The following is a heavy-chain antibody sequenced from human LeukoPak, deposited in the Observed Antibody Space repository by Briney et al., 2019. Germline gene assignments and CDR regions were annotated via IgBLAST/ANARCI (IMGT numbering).Heavy chain of an antibody. CDR1: GFTVSSNY. D-gene: IGHD3-10*01. V-gene: IGHV3-53*01. CDR2: IYSGGST. Sequence: PGGSLRLSCAASGFTVSSNYMSWVRQAPGKGLERVSVIYSGGSTYYADSVKGRFTISRDNSKNTLYLQMNSLRAEDTAVYYGARETTAMVRGVYCYCCGMDVWGQGTTVTGSS. CDR3: ARETTAMVRGVYCYCCGMDV. J-gene: IGHJ6*02.